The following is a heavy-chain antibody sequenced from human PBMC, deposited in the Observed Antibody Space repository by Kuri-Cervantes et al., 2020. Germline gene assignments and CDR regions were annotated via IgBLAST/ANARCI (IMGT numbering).Heavy chain of an antibody. Sequence: GGSLRLSCAASGFTFSGYWMHWVRQAPGKGLEWVANINHDGSEKYYVDSVKGRFTISRDNAKNSLYLQMNSLRAEDTALYYCAWFYYYYMDVWGKGTTVTVSS. CDR2: INHDGSEK. J-gene: IGHJ6*03. CDR3: AWFYYYYMDV. V-gene: IGHV3-7*04. CDR1: GFTFSGYW.